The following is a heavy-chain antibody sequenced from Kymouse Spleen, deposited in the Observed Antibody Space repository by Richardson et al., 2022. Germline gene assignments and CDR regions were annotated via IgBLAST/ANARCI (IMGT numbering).Heavy chain of an antibody. CDR1: GGSISSSSYY. J-gene: IGHJ5*02. CDR2: IYYSGST. D-gene: IGHD1-26*01. Sequence: QLQLQESGPGLVKPSETLSLTCTVSGGSISSSSYYWGWIRQPPGKGLEWIGSIYYSGSTYYNPSLKSRVTISVDTSKNQFSLKLSSVTAADTAVYYCARRGGSYPNWFDPWGQGTLVTVSS. CDR3: ARRGGSYPNWFDP. V-gene: IGHV4-39*01.